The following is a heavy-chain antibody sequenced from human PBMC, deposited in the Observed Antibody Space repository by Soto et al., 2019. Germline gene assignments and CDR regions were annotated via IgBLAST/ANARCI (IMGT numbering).Heavy chain of an antibody. CDR2: VYYGGST. Sequence: SETLSLTCTVSGGSISSSSYYWGWIRQPPGKGLEWIGNVYYGGSTYYNPSLKSRVTISVETSKRQFFLKLSSVTAADTAVYYCAGGDYYHSSGYYFYYYTMDVWGQGTTVTVSS. D-gene: IGHD3-22*01. J-gene: IGHJ6*02. CDR3: AGGDYYHSSGYYFYYYTMDV. CDR1: GGSISSSSYY. V-gene: IGHV4-39*01.